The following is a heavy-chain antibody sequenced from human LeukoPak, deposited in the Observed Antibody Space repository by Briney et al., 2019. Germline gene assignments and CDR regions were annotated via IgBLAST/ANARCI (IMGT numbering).Heavy chain of an antibody. J-gene: IGHJ4*02. CDR2: FDPEDGET. Sequence: GASVKVSCKVSGYTLTEVSMHWVRQAPGKGLEWMGGFDPEDGETIYAQKFQGRVTITEDTSSDTAYMELSSLRSEDTAVYYCASDKIAAAGYWGQGTLVTVSS. CDR1: GYTLTEVS. V-gene: IGHV1-24*01. D-gene: IGHD6-13*01. CDR3: ASDKIAAAGY.